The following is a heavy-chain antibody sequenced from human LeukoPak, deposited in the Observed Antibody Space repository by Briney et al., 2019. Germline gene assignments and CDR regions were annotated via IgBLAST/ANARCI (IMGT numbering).Heavy chain of an antibody. D-gene: IGHD3-10*01. Sequence: PGGSLRLSCAASGFTFSSYAMPWVRQAPGKGLEWVAVISYDGSNKYYADSVKGRFTISRDNSKNTLYLQMNSLRAEDTAVYYCAKDRFTMVRGVIITVFDYWGQGTLVTVSS. CDR2: ISYDGSNK. J-gene: IGHJ4*02. CDR3: AKDRFTMVRGVIITVFDY. CDR1: GFTFSSYA. V-gene: IGHV3-30-3*01.